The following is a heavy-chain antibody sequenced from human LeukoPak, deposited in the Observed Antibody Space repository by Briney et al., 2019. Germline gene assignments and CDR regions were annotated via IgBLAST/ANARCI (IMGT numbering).Heavy chain of an antibody. CDR1: GFTFSSYS. CDR3: AREAPNWAFDY. Sequence: PGGSLRLSCAASGFTFSSYSMNWVRQAPGKGLEWVSSISSSSSYIYYADSVKGRFTISRDNAKNSLYLQMDSLRAEDTAVYYCAREAPNWAFDYWGQGTLVTVSS. J-gene: IGHJ4*02. CDR2: ISSSSSYI. V-gene: IGHV3-21*01. D-gene: IGHD7-27*01.